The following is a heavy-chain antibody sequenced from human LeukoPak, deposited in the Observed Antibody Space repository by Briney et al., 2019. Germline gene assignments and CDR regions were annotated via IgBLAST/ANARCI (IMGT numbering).Heavy chain of an antibody. V-gene: IGHV1-18*01. D-gene: IGHD5-12*01. CDR2: ISAYNGNT. Sequence: ASVKVSCKASGYTFTSYGISWVRQAPGQGLEWMGWISAYNGNTNYAQRLQGRVTMTTDTSTSTAYMELRSLRSDDTAVYYCARDRVPPGHSGYDYGFDYWGQGTLVTVSS. CDR3: ARDRVPPGHSGYDYGFDY. CDR1: GYTFTSYG. J-gene: IGHJ4*02.